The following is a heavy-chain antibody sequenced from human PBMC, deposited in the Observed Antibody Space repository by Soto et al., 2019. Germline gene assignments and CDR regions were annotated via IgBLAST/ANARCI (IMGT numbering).Heavy chain of an antibody. CDR3: ARVEAVAGLYNYHGLDV. D-gene: IGHD6-19*01. CDR1: GGTFSNYA. V-gene: IGHV1-69*12. Sequence: QVQLVQAGAEVKKPGSSVKVSCKVSGGTFSNYAIDWVRLAPGHGLEWMGGIVPIFGTTYYTQKFQGRATIIADDSTTTAYLEMSSLRSEDTDIYYCARVEAVAGLYNYHGLDVWGQGTPVTVSS. J-gene: IGHJ6*02. CDR2: IVPIFGTT.